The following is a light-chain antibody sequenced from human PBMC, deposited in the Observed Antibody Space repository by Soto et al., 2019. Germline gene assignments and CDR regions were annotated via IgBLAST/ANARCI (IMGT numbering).Light chain of an antibody. J-gene: IGKJ4*01. CDR2: DAS. CDR1: QTINTH. CDR3: QQRSNWPLT. V-gene: IGKV3-11*01. Sequence: EIVLTQSPATLSSSPGERVTLSCRASQTINTHLAWYRERPGQAPRLLIYDASDRATGVPARFSGSGSGTAFTLTISGLEPDDFALYYCQQRSNWPLTFGGGTKV.